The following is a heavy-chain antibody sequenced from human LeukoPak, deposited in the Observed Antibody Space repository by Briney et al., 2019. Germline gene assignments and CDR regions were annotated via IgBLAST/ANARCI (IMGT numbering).Heavy chain of an antibody. CDR3: ASEAYPPLYYYYMDV. J-gene: IGHJ6*03. CDR2: ISSNGGST. CDR1: GFTFSSYA. Sequence: GGSLRLSCAASGFTFSSYAMHWVRQAPGKGLEYVSAISSNGGSTYYANSVKGRFTISRDNSKNTLYLQMGSLRAEDMAVYYCASEAYPPLYYYYMDVWGKGTTVTVSS. D-gene: IGHD3-16*01. V-gene: IGHV3-64*01.